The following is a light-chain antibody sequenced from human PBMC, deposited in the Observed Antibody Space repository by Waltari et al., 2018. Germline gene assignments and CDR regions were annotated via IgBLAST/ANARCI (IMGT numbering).Light chain of an antibody. J-gene: IGLJ3*02. CDR1: SSNIGSSY. CDR3: EAWDDSLSVLV. V-gene: IGLV1-47*01. CDR2: RNN. Sequence: QSVLTQPPSASGTPVQRVTISCSGSSSNIGSSYVYWYQQVPGTAPKHLIFRNNQRPSGVPDRFSGSKSGPSASLAISGLRSEDEADYYCEAWDDSLSVLVFGGGTKVTVL.